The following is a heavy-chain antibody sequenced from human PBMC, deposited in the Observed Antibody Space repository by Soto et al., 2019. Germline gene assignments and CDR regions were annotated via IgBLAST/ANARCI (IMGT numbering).Heavy chain of an antibody. CDR2: ISFSGSTI. J-gene: IGHJ6*02. D-gene: IGHD3-10*01. CDR3: TRGAGFFYGVDV. V-gene: IGHV3-48*04. Sequence: GGSLRLSCAASGFTFSGYWMSWVRQAPGKGLEWIAHISFSGSTIYYADSVKGRFSISRDNSKNFLYLQMSGLRADDSAVYYCTRGAGFFYGVDVWGLGTTVTVSS. CDR1: GFTFSGYW.